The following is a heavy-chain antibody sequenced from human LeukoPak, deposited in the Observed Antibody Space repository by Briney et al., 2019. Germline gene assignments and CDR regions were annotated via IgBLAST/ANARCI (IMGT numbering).Heavy chain of an antibody. CDR2: INPSGGST. D-gene: IGHD2-2*01. J-gene: IGHJ5*02. CDR3: ATALGYCSSTSCYVSNWFDP. CDR1: GYTFTSYY. V-gene: IGHV1-46*01. Sequence: ASVKVSCKASGYTFTSYYMHWVRQAPGQGLEWMGIINPSGGSTSYAQKFQGRVTMTRDTSTSTVYMELSSLRSEDTAVYYCATALGYCSSTSCYVSNWFDPWGQGTLVTVSS.